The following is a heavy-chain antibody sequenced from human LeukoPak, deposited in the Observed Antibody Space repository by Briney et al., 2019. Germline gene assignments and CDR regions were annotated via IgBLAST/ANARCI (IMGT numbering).Heavy chain of an antibody. Sequence: GGSLRLSCAASGFTFSSYEMNWVRQAPGKGLEWVSYISTTGSSIYYADSVKGRFTISRDNAKNSLYLQMNSLRAEDTAVYYCARSSSCFDLWGRGTLVTVSS. V-gene: IGHV3-48*03. J-gene: IGHJ2*01. D-gene: IGHD6-13*01. CDR3: ARSSSCFDL. CDR2: ISTTGSSI. CDR1: GFTFSSYE.